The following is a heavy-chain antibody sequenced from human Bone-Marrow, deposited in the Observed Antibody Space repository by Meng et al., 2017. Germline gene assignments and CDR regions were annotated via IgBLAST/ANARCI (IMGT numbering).Heavy chain of an antibody. J-gene: IGHJ4*02. Sequence: ASVKVSCKASGYTFNNYGISWVRQAPGQGLEWMGWISAYNDNTNYAQELQGRVTLTADTSTSTAYMELRSLGSDDTAVYYCARTAMVRGGHCIDYWGQGTPVTVSS. CDR2: ISAYNDNT. CDR1: GYTFNNYG. V-gene: IGHV1-18*01. CDR3: ARTAMVRGGHCIDY. D-gene: IGHD3-10*01.